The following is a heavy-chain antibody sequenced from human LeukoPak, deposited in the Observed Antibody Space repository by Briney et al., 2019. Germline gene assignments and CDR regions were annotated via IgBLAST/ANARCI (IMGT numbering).Heavy chain of an antibody. V-gene: IGHV1-24*01. Sequence: ASVKVSGKVSGYTLTELSMHWVRQAPGKGLEWMGGFDPEGGKTIYAQKFQGRVTMTEDTSTETTYMELSSLTSEDTAVYYCAIASAYSSGYYNYYYYFMDVWGKGTTVTVSS. D-gene: IGHD6-19*01. CDR2: FDPEGGKT. J-gene: IGHJ6*03. CDR3: AIASAYSSGYYNYYYYFMDV. CDR1: GYTLTELS.